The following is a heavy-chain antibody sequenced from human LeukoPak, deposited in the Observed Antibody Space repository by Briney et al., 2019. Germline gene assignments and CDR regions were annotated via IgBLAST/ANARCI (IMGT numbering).Heavy chain of an antibody. CDR3: TRNSGWYRLDY. D-gene: IGHD6-19*01. Sequence: PGGSLRLSXTASGFTFSTYWMTWVCQAPGKGLEWVANIKEDGSETGYADSVKGRFTISRDNAKNSLYLQMNSLRVDDTAVYYCTRNSGWYRLDYWGQGTLVTVPS. CDR2: IKEDGSET. J-gene: IGHJ4*02. V-gene: IGHV3-7*01. CDR1: GFTFSTYW.